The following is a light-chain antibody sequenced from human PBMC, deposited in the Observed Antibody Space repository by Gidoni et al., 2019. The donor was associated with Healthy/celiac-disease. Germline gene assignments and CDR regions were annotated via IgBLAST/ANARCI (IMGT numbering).Light chain of an antibody. V-gene: IGKV3-11*01. J-gene: IGKJ4*01. Sequence: TQSPATLSLSPGERATLSCRASQSVSSYLAWYQQKPGQAPRLLIYDASNRATGIPARFSGSGSGTDFTLTISSLEPEDFAVYYCQQRSNWPLTFGGGTKVEIK. CDR3: QQRSNWPLT. CDR2: DAS. CDR1: QSVSSY.